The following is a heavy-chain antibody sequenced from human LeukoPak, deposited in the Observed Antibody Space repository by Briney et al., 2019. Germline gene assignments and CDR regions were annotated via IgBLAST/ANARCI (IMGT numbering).Heavy chain of an antibody. Sequence: GGSLRLSCAASGFTFSSCAMSWVRQAPGKGLEWVSGISGSSDSTYYADSAKGRFTISRDNSKNTLYLQMNSLRAEDTALYYCAKEYYGGNSDAFDIWGQGTMVTVSS. V-gene: IGHV3-23*01. D-gene: IGHD4-23*01. J-gene: IGHJ3*02. CDR1: GFTFSSCA. CDR2: ISGSSDST. CDR3: AKEYYGGNSDAFDI.